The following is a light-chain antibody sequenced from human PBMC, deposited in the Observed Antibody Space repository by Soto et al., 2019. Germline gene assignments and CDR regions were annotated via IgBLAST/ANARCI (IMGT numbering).Light chain of an antibody. Sequence: EIVMTQSPGTLPVSPGERATLSCRASQSVSSSLAWYQQKPGQAPRLLMYGASTRATGTPARFSGSGSGTEFTLTISSLQSEDFAVYYCQQYSSWPLSFGGGTKVDIK. CDR2: GAS. CDR3: QQYSSWPLS. J-gene: IGKJ4*01. V-gene: IGKV3D-15*01. CDR1: QSVSSS.